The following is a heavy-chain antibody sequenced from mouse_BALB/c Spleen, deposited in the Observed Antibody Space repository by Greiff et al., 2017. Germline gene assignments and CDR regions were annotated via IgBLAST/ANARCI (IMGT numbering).Heavy chain of an antibody. Sequence: EVNLVESGGGLVQPKGSLKLSCAASGFTFNTYAMNWVRQAPGKGLEWVARIRSKSNNYATYYADSVKDRFTISRDDSQSMLYLQMNNLKTEDTAMYYCASNYDYDGRFAYWGQGTLVTVSA. CDR2: IRSKSNNYAT. D-gene: IGHD2-4*01. V-gene: IGHV10-1*02. CDR3: ASNYDYDGRFAY. CDR1: GFTFNTYA. J-gene: IGHJ3*01.